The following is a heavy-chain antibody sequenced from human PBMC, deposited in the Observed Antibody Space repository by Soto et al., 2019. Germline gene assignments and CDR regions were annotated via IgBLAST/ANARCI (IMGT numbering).Heavy chain of an antibody. D-gene: IGHD3-3*01. J-gene: IGHJ4*02. CDR3: ARLRIWIGYYRWPGYFAY. CDR2: IIPIFGTA. Sequence: QVQLVQSGAEVKKPGSSVKVSCKASGGTFSSYAISCVRQAPGHGREWMGGIIPIFGTANYAQKFQGRVTITWDDSTRTAYMELSCLRAEDTAVYYWARLRIWIGYYRWPGYFAYWGQGTLVTVSS. V-gene: IGHV1-69*01. CDR1: GGTFSSYA.